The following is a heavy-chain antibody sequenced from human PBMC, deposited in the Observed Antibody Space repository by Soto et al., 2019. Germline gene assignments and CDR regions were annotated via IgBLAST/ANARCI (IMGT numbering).Heavy chain of an antibody. CDR3: ATENVDNWFDP. D-gene: IGHD2-15*01. Sequence: SETLSLTCTVSGASISGFYWSWIRKSAGKGLEWIGYIYYSGSTNYNPSLKSRVTISVDTSKNQFSLKLSSVTAADTAVYYCATENVDNWFDPWGQGTLVTVSS. V-gene: IGHV4-59*01. J-gene: IGHJ5*02. CDR1: GASISGFY. CDR2: IYYSGST.